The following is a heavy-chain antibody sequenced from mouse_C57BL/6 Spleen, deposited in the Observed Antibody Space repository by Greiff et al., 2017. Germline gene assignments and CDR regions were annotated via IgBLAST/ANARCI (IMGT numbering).Heavy chain of an antibody. D-gene: IGHD2-2*01. V-gene: IGHV5-9-1*02. J-gene: IGHJ1*03. CDR2: ISSGGDYI. Sequence: VQLVESGEGLVKPGGSLKLSCAASGFTFSSYAMSWVRQTPEKRLEWVAYISSGGDYIYYADTVKGRFTISRDNARNTLYLQMSSLKSEDTAMYYCTRGGYGLNWYFDVWGTGTTVTVSS. CDR3: TRGGYGLNWYFDV. CDR1: GFTFSSYA.